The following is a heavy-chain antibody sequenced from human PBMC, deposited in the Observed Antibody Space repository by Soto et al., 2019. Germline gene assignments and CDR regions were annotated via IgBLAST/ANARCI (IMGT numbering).Heavy chain of an antibody. J-gene: IGHJ6*03. CDR2: ISSNGVGT. D-gene: IGHD6-6*01. CDR1: GFTLSGYA. Sequence: PGGSLRLSCAASGFTLSGYAMDWVRQAPGKGLEYVSGISSNGVGTYYANSVQGRFTISRDNSKNTVYLQMSSLRPEDMAVYYCARRARPDFYYMDVWGKGTTVTVSS. CDR3: ARRARPDFYYMDV. V-gene: IGHV3-64*01.